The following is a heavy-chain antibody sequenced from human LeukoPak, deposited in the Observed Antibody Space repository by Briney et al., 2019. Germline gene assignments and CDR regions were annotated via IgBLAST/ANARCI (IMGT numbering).Heavy chain of an antibody. D-gene: IGHD5-12*01. CDR3: ARERVDIVATIPGYYYYGMDV. J-gene: IGHJ6*02. Sequence: PSQTLSLTCTVSGDSISSGSSYWSWIRQPAGKGLEWIGRIYISGSTNYNPSLKSRVTMSVDTSKNQFSLKLSSVTAADTAVYYCARERVDIVATIPGYYYYGMDVWGQGTTVTVSS. V-gene: IGHV4-61*02. CDR2: IYISGST. CDR1: GDSISSGSSY.